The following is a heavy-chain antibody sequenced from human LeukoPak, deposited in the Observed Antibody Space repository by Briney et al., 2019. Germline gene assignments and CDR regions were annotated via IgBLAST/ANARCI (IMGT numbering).Heavy chain of an antibody. Sequence: PGGSLRLSCAASGFTFSSYGMHWVRQAPGKGLEWVAFIRYDGSNKYYADPVKGRFTISRDNSKNTLYLQMNSLRAEDTAVYYCARDRGCSGGSCYSDLDYYGMDVWGQGTTVTVSS. CDR2: IRYDGSNK. CDR1: GFTFSSYG. D-gene: IGHD2-15*01. CDR3: ARDRGCSGGSCYSDLDYYGMDV. V-gene: IGHV3-30*02. J-gene: IGHJ6*02.